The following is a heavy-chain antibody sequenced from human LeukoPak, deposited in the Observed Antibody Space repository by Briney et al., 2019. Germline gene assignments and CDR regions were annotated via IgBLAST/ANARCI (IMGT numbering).Heavy chain of an antibody. J-gene: IGHJ4*01. CDR1: GFTFSSYA. D-gene: IGHD6-13*01. V-gene: IGHV3-30*04. CDR3: ACIAAAGTTGPLDY. CDR2: ISYDGRNK. Sequence: GGSLRLSCAASGFTFSSYAMHWVRQAPGKGLEWVAVISYDGRNKDYADSVKGRFTISRDNSKTILYLQMNSLRGEDTALYYCACIAAAGTTGPLDYWGRGTLVTVSS.